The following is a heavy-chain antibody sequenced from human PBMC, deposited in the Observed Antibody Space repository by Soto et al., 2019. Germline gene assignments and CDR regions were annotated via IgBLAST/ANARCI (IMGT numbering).Heavy chain of an antibody. CDR1: GFTFSDYY. J-gene: IGHJ4*02. CDR2: ISSSGTTI. D-gene: IGHD3-10*01. V-gene: IGHV3-11*01. CDR3: TTVDLTIGDC. Sequence: GGSLRLSCAASGFTFSDYYMSWTRQAPGKGLEWVSYISSSGTTIYYADSVKGRFTISRDNAKNSLYLQMNSLRAEDTAVYYCTTVDLTIGDCWGQGTLVTVSS.